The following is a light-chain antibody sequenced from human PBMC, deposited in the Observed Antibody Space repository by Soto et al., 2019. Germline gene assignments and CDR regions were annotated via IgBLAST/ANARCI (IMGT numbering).Light chain of an antibody. J-gene: IGKJ1*01. Sequence: EIVLTQAPGTLSLSPGERATLSCRASQSVSSSYLAWYQQKPGQAPRLLIYRTSNRATGIPDRFSGSGSGTDFTLTISRLEPEDFAVYYCQHYYTSYTTFGQGTKVDIK. CDR2: RTS. V-gene: IGKV3-20*01. CDR3: QHYYTSYTT. CDR1: QSVSSSY.